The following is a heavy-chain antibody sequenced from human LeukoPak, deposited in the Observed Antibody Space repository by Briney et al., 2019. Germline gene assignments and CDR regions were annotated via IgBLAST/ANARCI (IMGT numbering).Heavy chain of an antibody. CDR2: INHSGST. J-gene: IGHJ5*02. D-gene: IGHD2-15*01. CDR1: GGSFSGYY. Sequence: PSETLSLTCAVYGGSFSGYYWSWIRQPPGKGLEWIGEINHSGSTNYNPSLKSRVTISVDTSKNQSSLKLSSVTAADTAVYYCARLRGYCSGGSCSRGWFDPWGQGTLVTVSS. CDR3: ARLRGYCSGGSCSRGWFDP. V-gene: IGHV4-34*01.